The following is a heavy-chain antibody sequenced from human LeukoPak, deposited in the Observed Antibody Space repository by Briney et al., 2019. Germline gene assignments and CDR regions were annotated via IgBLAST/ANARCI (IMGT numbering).Heavy chain of an antibody. Sequence: SETLSLTCAVYGGSFSSYYWNWIRQPPGKGLEWIGEINHSGSTNYNPSLKSRVTISVDRSKNQFSLKLSSVTAADTAVYYCARVSSGYGTYYFDYWGQGTLVTVSS. D-gene: IGHD5-12*01. CDR3: ARVSSGYGTYYFDY. V-gene: IGHV4-34*01. CDR1: GGSFSSYY. J-gene: IGHJ4*02. CDR2: INHSGST.